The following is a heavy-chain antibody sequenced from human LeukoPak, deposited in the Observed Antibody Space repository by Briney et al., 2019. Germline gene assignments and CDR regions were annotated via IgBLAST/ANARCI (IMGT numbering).Heavy chain of an antibody. J-gene: IGHJ4*02. D-gene: IGHD3-10*01. CDR2: ISSSSSYI. CDR3: ARGLWFGDENPPYFDY. V-gene: IGHV3-21*01. CDR1: GFTFSSYS. Sequence: GGSLRLSCAASGFTFSSYSMNWVRQAPGKGLEWVSSISSSSSYIYYADSVKGRFTISRDNAKNSLYLQMNSLRAEDTALYYCARGLWFGDENPPYFDYWGQGILVTVSS.